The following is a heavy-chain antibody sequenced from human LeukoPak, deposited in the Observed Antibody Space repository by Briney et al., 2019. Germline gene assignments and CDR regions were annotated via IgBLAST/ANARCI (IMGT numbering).Heavy chain of an antibody. J-gene: IGHJ4*02. Sequence: GGSLRLSCAASGFTFSSYAMSWVRQAPGKGLEWVSHISGSGGATYYADSMKGRFTISRDNSKNTLYLQMNSLRAEDTAVYYCAKDPPYDFWSGYYLDWGQGTLVTVSS. D-gene: IGHD3-3*01. CDR3: AKDPPYDFWSGYYLD. CDR1: GFTFSSYA. V-gene: IGHV3-23*01. CDR2: ISGSGGAT.